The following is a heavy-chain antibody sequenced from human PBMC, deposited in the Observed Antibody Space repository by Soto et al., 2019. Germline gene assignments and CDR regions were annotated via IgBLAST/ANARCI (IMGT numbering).Heavy chain of an antibody. J-gene: IGHJ4*02. V-gene: IGHV3-23*01. Sequence: GGSLRLSCAASGFTFSSYAMSWVRQAPGKGLEWVSAISGSGGSTYYADSVKGRFTISRDNSKNTLYLQMNSLRAEDTAVYYCAKVASPRRGSSSYYFDYWGQGTLVTVSS. CDR1: GFTFSSYA. CDR3: AKVASPRRGSSSYYFDY. CDR2: ISGSGGST. D-gene: IGHD6-13*01.